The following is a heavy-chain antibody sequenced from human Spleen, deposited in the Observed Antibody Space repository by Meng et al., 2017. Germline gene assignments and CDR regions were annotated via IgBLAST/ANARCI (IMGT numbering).Heavy chain of an antibody. CDR3: AREKWSSNN. Sequence: QVLCQDTGALLAGDSESLSPSCSATGAAVNSVRYYWRLIRQPPGKGWEWIGYIYYSGSTNYNPSLKSRVSVSFGASKNQVSLKLTSVTAADTAVYYCAREKWSSNNWGQGALVTVSS. CDR1: GAAVNSVRYY. D-gene: IGHD2-15*01. J-gene: IGHJ4*02. V-gene: IGHV4-61*01. CDR2: IYYSGST.